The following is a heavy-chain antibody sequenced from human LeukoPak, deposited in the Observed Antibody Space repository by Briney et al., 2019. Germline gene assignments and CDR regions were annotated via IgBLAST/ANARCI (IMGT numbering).Heavy chain of an antibody. CDR1: GYTFTNYG. J-gene: IGHJ6*02. V-gene: IGHV1-18*01. CDR3: ARAGKYTSSWMVL. D-gene: IGHD6-13*01. CDR2: ISAYNGNT. Sequence: ASVTVSFTASGYTFTNYGITWVRQAPGQGLEWMGWISAYNGNTYYAQRLQGRVTMTTDTSTSTGYMEVRSLRSDDTAVYYCARAGKYTSSWMVLWGQGTTVTVSS.